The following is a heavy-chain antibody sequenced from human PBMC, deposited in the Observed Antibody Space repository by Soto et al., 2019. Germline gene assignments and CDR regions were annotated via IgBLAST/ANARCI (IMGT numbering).Heavy chain of an antibody. V-gene: IGHV1-69*01. CDR1: GGTFSSYA. J-gene: IGHJ6*02. CDR3: ARDKVGYYDSSGYYRVSVPPDYYYGMDV. D-gene: IGHD3-22*01. CDR2: SIPIFGTA. Sequence: VQLVQSGAEVKKPGSSVKVSCKASGGTFSSYAISWVRQAPGQGLEWMGGSIPIFGTAKYAQKFQGRVTITADESTSRGYMELSSLRSEDTAVYYCARDKVGYYDSSGYYRVSVPPDYYYGMDVWGQGTTVTVSS.